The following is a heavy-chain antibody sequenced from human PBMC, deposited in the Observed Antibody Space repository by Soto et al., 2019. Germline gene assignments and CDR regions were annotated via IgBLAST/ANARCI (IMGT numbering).Heavy chain of an antibody. CDR1: VFTFISYE. J-gene: IGHJ2*01. CDR3: ARSPTVLGYFDP. V-gene: IGHV3-48*03. D-gene: IGHD4-17*01. CDR2: ISSSGSTI. Sequence: GWSLRLSCASSVFTFISYEMNWVRQAPGKGLEWVSYISSSGSTIYYADSVKGRFTISRDNAKNSLYLQMNSLRAEDTAVYYCARSPTVLGYFDPWGRGTLVTVSS.